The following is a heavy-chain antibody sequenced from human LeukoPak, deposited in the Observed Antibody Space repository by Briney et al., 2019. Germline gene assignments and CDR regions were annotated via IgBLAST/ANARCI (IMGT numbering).Heavy chain of an antibody. V-gene: IGHV3-73*01. J-gene: IGHJ5*02. CDR1: EFTLSGSA. Sequence: GGSLRLSCAASEFTLSGSAMHWVRQASGKGLEWVGRIRSKTNSYATAYAASVRGRFTIFRDDSKNTAYLQMNSLKTEDTAVYYCTGHPTDSSAYFNWLDPWGQGTLVTVSS. D-gene: IGHD3-22*01. CDR2: IRSKTNSYAT. CDR3: TGHPTDSSAYFNWLDP.